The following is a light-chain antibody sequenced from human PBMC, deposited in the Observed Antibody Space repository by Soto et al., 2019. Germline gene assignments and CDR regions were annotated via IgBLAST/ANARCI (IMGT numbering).Light chain of an antibody. Sequence: EILLTQSPGTLSLSPGERATLSCRASQSVSSTYLAWYQHKPGPAPRLLIYGASSRATGIPDRFSGSGSGTDFTLTISRLEPEDFAVYYCQQYGSSPYNFGQGTKLEIK. V-gene: IGKV3-20*01. CDR3: QQYGSSPYN. CDR1: QSVSSTY. CDR2: GAS. J-gene: IGKJ2*01.